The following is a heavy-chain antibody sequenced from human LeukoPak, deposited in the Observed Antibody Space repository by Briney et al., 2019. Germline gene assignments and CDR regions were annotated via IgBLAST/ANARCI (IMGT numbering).Heavy chain of an antibody. D-gene: IGHD1-1*01. CDR1: GFTFSTYS. V-gene: IGHV3-21*01. J-gene: IGHJ4*02. CDR2: ISSSSSYI. CDR3: ARKATDFDD. Sequence: GGSLRLSCAASGFTFSTYSMNWVRQAPGKGLEWVSSISSSSSYIYYADSVKGRFTISRGNAENSLYLQMNSLRDEDTAVYYCARKATDFDDWGQGTLVTVSS.